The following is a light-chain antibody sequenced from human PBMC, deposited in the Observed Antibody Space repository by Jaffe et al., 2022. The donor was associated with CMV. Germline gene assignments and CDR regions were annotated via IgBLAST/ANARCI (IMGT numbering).Light chain of an antibody. Sequence: DIVMTQSPDSLAVSLGERATINCKSSQTILYSPNNKNCLAWYQQKPGQPPKLLIDWASTRESGVPDRYSGSGSGTDFTLTISSLQAEDVAVYYCQQYYTTPLTFGPGTKVEIK. CDR2: WAS. CDR3: QQYYTTPLT. V-gene: IGKV4-1*01. J-gene: IGKJ3*01. CDR1: QTILYSPNNKNC.